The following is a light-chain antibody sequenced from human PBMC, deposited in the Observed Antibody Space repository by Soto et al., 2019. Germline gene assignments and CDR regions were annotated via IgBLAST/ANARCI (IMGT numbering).Light chain of an antibody. CDR1: SSDVGDYNL. J-gene: IGLJ1*01. CDR3: SSYTTSSTLEGV. V-gene: IGLV2-14*03. CDR2: DVS. Sequence: QCVLTQPASVSGSPGQSITISCTGTSSDVGDYNLVSWYQQHPGKAPKLMIYDVSTRPSGVSNRFSGSKSGNTASLTISGLQAEDEADYYCSSYTTSSTLEGVFGTGTKVTVL.